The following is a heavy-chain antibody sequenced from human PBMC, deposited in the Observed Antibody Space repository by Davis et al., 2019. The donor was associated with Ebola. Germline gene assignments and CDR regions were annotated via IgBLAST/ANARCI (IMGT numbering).Heavy chain of an antibody. CDR1: GFAFSDYW. Sequence: GGSLRLSCVASGFAFSDYWMTWVRQAPGKGLEWVANIKQDGGDKFYVDSVKGRFTISRDNAKNSLYLQMNSLRAEDTAMYFCARPTMLDFAMDVWGQGTTVTVSS. V-gene: IGHV3-7*03. CDR2: IKQDGGDK. D-gene: IGHD5-24*01. CDR3: ARPTMLDFAMDV. J-gene: IGHJ6*02.